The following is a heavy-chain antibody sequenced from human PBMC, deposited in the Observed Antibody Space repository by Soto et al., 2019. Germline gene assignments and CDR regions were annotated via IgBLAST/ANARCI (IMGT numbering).Heavy chain of an antibody. Sequence: SLSLSCEASASTFSLYSMIWVRQATGKGLEWVASITSSSSYIYYEDSLKGRFTISRDNAKNSLFLQLDSLRAEDTAVYFCVRARSTDSRPDDWGQGTLVTVS. D-gene: IGHD3-22*01. CDR2: ITSSSSYI. CDR1: ASTFSLYS. V-gene: IGHV3-21*01. J-gene: IGHJ4*02. CDR3: VRARSTDSRPDD.